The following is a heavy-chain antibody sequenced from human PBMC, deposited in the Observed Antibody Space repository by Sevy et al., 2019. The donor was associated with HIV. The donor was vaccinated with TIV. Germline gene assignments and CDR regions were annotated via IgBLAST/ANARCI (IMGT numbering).Heavy chain of an antibody. Sequence: GEPLKISCVASGFTFSSYVMHWVRQAPGKGLEWVALIWYDGTIKYYADSVKGRFTISRDNSKDRLFLQMNSLTPEDTAVYYCARGGGYCGGDCYSIDYWGQGALVTVSS. V-gene: IGHV3-33*08. CDR2: IWYDGTIK. CDR3: ARGGGYCGGDCYSIDY. D-gene: IGHD2-21*02. J-gene: IGHJ4*02. CDR1: GFTFSSYV.